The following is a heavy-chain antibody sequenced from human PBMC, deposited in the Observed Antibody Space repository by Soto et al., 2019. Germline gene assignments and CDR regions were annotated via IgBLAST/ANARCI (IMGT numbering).Heavy chain of an antibody. CDR3: ARHGYYDILTGYYGDYYYGMDV. J-gene: IGHJ6*02. V-gene: IGHV4-39*01. CDR1: GGSISSSSYY. D-gene: IGHD3-9*01. Sequence: PSETLSLTCTVSGGSISSSSYYWGWIRQPPGKGLEWIGSIYYSGSTYYNPSLKSRVTISVDTSKNQFSLKLSSVTAADTAVYYCARHGYYDILTGYYGDYYYGMDVWGQGTTVT. CDR2: IYYSGST.